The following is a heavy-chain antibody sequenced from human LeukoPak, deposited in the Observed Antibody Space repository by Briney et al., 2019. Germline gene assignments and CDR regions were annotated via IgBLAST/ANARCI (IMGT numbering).Heavy chain of an antibody. CDR2: ISNSGTT. J-gene: IGHJ4*02. D-gene: IGHD3-9*01. V-gene: IGHV4-59*01. CDR3: ARGALTGPFYFDY. CDR1: GGSISTYF. Sequence: SETLSLTCTVPGGSISTYFWTWIRQPPGKRLEWIGYISNSGTTNYNPSLKSRVTISVDTSKNQFSLKVTSVTAADTAVYYCARGALTGPFYFDYWGQGTLVTVSS.